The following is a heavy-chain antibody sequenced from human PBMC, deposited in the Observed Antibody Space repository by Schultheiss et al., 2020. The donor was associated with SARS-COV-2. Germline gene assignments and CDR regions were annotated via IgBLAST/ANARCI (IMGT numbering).Heavy chain of an antibody. CDR3: ASEGGRWV. CDR2: ISYDGSKE. D-gene: IGHD3-16*01. CDR1: GFTFSSYA. V-gene: IGHV3-30*04. J-gene: IGHJ6*02. Sequence: GGSLRLSCAASGFTFSSYAMHWVRQAPGKGLEWVAVISYDGSKEYYADSVKGRFTISRDNSRNTLYLQMTSLRAEDTAVYYCASEGGRWVWGQGTTVTVSS.